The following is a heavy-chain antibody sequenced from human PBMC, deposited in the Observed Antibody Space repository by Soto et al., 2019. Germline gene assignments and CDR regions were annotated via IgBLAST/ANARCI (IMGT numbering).Heavy chain of an antibody. D-gene: IGHD1-20*01. CDR2: IIPIFGTA. J-gene: IGHJ4*02. Sequence: QVQLVQSGAEVKKPGSSVKVSCTASGGTLSSYAISWVRQAPGQGLEWMGGIIPIFGTANYAQKFHGRVTITADESTSTAYMELSSLRSEDTAVYYCARMRGMSAGSSFDYCGQGTLVTFSS. CDR3: ARMRGMSAGSSFDY. CDR1: GGTLSSYA. V-gene: IGHV1-69*01.